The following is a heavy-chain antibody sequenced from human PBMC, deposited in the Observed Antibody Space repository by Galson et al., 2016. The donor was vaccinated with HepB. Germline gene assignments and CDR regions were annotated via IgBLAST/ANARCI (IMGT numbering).Heavy chain of an antibody. D-gene: IGHD3-9*01. CDR1: GFTFRSYG. CDR2: ISYDGNNK. V-gene: IGHV3-30*18. J-gene: IGHJ4*02. Sequence: SLRLSCAASGFTFRSYGMNWVRQAPGKGLEWVATISYDGNNKYSADSVKSRFTISRDNSKNTLYLQMNTLRAEDTAVYFCAKSDILAGYSAFDFWGQGTLVTVSS. CDR3: AKSDILAGYSAFDF.